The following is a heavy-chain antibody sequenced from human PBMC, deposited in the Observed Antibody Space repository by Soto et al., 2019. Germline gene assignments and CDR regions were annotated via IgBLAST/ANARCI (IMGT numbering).Heavy chain of an antibody. CDR3: ARDLGGSGWYVFDY. Sequence: GGSLRLSCAASGFTFSSYGMHWVRQAPGKGLEWVAVIWYDGSNKYYADSVKGRFTISRDNSKNTLYLQMNSLRAEDTAVYYCARDLGGSGWYVFDYWGQGTLVTVSS. CDR2: IWYDGSNK. J-gene: IGHJ4*02. CDR1: GFTFSSYG. V-gene: IGHV3-33*01. D-gene: IGHD6-19*01.